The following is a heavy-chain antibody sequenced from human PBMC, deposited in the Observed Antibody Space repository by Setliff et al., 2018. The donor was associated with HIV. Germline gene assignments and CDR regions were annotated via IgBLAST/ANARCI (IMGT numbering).Heavy chain of an antibody. D-gene: IGHD2-2*01. J-gene: IGHJ3*01. V-gene: IGHV4-61*10. CDR1: GGSISSGGYY. Sequence: PSETLSLTCTVSGGSISSGGYYWSWIRQPAGKGLEWTGNVHYTGTTHYNPSLKSRVTMSVDTSKNHVSLKLSSVTAADTAVYYCARHNCGTTACYGVVVWGQGTMVTVSS. CDR2: VHYTGTT. CDR3: ARHNCGTTACYGVVV.